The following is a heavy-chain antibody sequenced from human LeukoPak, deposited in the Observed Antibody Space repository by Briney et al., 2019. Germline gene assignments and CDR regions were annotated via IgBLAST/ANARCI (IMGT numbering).Heavy chain of an antibody. CDR1: GGSFSGYY. J-gene: IGHJ4*02. CDR3: ARGPRITMIVVVKAAFDY. D-gene: IGHD3-22*01. CDR2: INHSGST. Sequence: SETLSLTCAVCGGSFSGYYWSWLRQPPGKGLEWIGEINHSGSTNYNPSLKSQVTISVDTSKNQFSLTLSSVTAADTAVYYCARGPRITMIVVVKAAFDYWGQGTLVTVSS. V-gene: IGHV4-34*01.